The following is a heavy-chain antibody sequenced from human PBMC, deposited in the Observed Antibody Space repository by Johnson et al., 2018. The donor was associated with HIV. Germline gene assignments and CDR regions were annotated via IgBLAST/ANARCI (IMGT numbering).Heavy chain of an antibody. Sequence: VQLVESGGGLVQPGGSLTLSCAASGITVNTNYMAWVRQAPGKGLEWVSVMYAGGSAFYADSVKGRFTVSRDNSKNTLYLQMYSLSADDTAVYFCARARATQRAFEIWGQGTMVTVSS. CDR2: MYAGGSA. CDR1: GITVNTNY. V-gene: IGHV3-66*01. J-gene: IGHJ3*02. D-gene: IGHD5-24*01. CDR3: ARARATQRAFEI.